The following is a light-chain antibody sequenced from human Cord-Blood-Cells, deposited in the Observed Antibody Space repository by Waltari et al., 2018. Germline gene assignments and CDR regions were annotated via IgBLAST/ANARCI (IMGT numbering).Light chain of an antibody. CDR2: EVS. V-gene: IGLV2-8*01. Sequence: QSALTHPPSASGSPGQSVTISCTGTSSDVGGYNYVSWYQQHPGKAPTLMIYEVSKRPTGVPDRCSGSKSGNTAALTVSGHQAEEEADYYCSSYAGSNNWVFGGGTKLTVL. CDR1: SSDVGGYNY. J-gene: IGLJ2*01. CDR3: SSYAGSNNWV.